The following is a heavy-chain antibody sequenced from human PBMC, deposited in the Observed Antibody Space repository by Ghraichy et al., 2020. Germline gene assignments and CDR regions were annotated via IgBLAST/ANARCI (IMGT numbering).Heavy chain of an antibody. CDR1: GGSISSYY. V-gene: IGHV4-59*01. D-gene: IGHD1-1*01. J-gene: IGHJ5*02. CDR3: ARTGPRQPLARPNSPTWFDP. Sequence: SETLSLTCTVSGGSISSYYWNWIRQTPGKGLEWIGRIYYSGATDYNPSLKSRVTISVDTSTNQFFLRLTSVTAADTAVYYCARTGPRQPLARPNSPTWFDPWGQGTLVTVSS. CDR2: IYYSGAT.